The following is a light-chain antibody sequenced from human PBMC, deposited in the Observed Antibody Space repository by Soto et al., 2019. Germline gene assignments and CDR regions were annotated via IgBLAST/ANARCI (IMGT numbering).Light chain of an antibody. Sequence: QSVLTQPPSVSAAPGQKVTITCSGSNSNIGSNWLSWYQQLPGTAPKLLIYENNKRPSGIPDRFSGSKSGTSATLGITGLQTGDEADYYCGTWDSSLSAGVFGPGTKLTVL. CDR2: ENN. CDR3: GTWDSSLSAGV. CDR1: NSNIGSNW. V-gene: IGLV1-51*02. J-gene: IGLJ1*01.